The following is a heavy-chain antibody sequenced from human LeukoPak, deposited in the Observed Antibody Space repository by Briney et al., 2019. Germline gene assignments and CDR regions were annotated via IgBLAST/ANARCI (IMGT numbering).Heavy chain of an antibody. CDR2: IYYSGST. V-gene: IGHV4-59*12. CDR3: ASQGGDGYFDY. Sequence: SETLSLTCTVSGGSISSYYWSWIRQPPGKGLEWIGYIYYSGSTNYNPSLKSRVTMSVDTSKNQFSLKLSSVTAADTAVYYCASQGGDGYFDYWGQGTLVTVSS. D-gene: IGHD4-17*01. J-gene: IGHJ4*02. CDR1: GGSISSYY.